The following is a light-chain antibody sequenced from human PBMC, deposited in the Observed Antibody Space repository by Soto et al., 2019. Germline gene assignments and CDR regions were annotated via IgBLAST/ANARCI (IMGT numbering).Light chain of an antibody. Sequence: EIVLTQSPATLSLSPGERATLSCRASQSVGSHVAWYQQKRGQAPRLLIHDASSTATGIPARVSGGGSGTDFTLTITSLEPEAFEVYFCQYRSTWPPSITFGQGTRLEIK. J-gene: IGKJ5*01. V-gene: IGKV3-11*01. CDR1: QSVGSH. CDR3: QYRSTWPPSIT. CDR2: DAS.